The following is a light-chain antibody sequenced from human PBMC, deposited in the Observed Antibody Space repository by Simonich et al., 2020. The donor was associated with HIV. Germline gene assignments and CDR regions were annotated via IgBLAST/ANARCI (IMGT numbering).Light chain of an antibody. J-gene: IGKJ3*01. CDR3: QQRSNWPPT. CDR2: GAS. V-gene: IGKV3-15*01. CDR1: KSVSSH. Sequence: EIVMTQSPATLSVSPGERATLSCRASKSVSSHLAWYQQKPGQAPRLLIHGASTRATGIPARFRGSGSGTEFTLTISSTQSEDFAVYYCQQRSNWPPTFGPGTKVDIK.